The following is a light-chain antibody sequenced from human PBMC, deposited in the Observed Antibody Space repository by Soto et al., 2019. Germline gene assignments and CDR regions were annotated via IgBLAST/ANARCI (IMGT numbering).Light chain of an antibody. CDR2: EVN. CDR3: SSYGGSNRLL. J-gene: IGLJ7*01. CDR1: SSDVGGYNY. Sequence: QSALTQPPSASGSPGQSVTISCTGTSSDVGGYNYVAWYQQHPGKAPKLLIYEVNKWPSGVPDRFSGSKSGNTASLTVSGLQAEDEADYYCSSYGGSNRLLFGGGTQLTVL. V-gene: IGLV2-8*01.